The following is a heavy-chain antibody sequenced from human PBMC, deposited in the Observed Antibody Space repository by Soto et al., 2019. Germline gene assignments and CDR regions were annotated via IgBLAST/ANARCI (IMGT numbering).Heavy chain of an antibody. CDR3: ARGPIVVVPAAQRLNWFDP. CDR2: ISGSGGST. D-gene: IGHD2-2*01. J-gene: IGHJ5*02. CDR1: GFTFSSYA. V-gene: IGHV3-23*01. Sequence: GGSLRLSCAASGFTFSSYAMSWVRQAPGKGLEWVSAISGSGGSTYYADSVKGRFTISRDNSKNTLYLQMNSLRAEDTAVYYCARGPIVVVPAAQRLNWFDPWGQGTLVTVSS.